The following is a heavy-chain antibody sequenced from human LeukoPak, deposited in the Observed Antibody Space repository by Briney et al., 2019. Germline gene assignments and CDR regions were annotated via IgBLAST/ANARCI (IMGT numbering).Heavy chain of an antibody. J-gene: IGHJ4*02. CDR2: IQYDGNNK. Sequence: PGGSLRLSCAASGFTFSSYSMNWVRQAPGKGLEWLTFIQYDGNNKYYSDSVKGRFTISRDNSKNTLFLQMNSLRAEDTAVYYCAKESESQDFDYWGQGTLVTVSS. CDR3: AKESESQDFDY. CDR1: GFTFSSYS. V-gene: IGHV3-30*02. D-gene: IGHD3-3*01.